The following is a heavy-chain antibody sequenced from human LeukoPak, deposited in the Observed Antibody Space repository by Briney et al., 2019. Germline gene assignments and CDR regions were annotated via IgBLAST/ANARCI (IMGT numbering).Heavy chain of an antibody. Sequence: GGSLRLSCAASGFTFNYFSVNWVRQAPGKGLEWVSYISSSSNTIYYADSVKGRFTISRDNAKNSLYLQMSSLRAEDTAVYYCAREVGVVPGAIHYYSYGLDVWGQGTTVTVSS. CDR2: ISSSSNTI. J-gene: IGHJ6*02. CDR1: GFTFNYFS. D-gene: IGHD3-16*01. V-gene: IGHV3-48*04. CDR3: AREVGVVPGAIHYYSYGLDV.